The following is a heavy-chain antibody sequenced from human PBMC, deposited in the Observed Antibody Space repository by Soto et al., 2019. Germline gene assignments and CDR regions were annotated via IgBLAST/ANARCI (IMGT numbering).Heavy chain of an antibody. V-gene: IGHV4-31*03. J-gene: IGHJ6*02. Sequence: SETLSLTCTVSGGSISSGGYYWSWIRQHPGKGLEWIGYIYYSGSTYYNPSLKSRVTISVDTSKNQFSLKLSSVTAADTAVYYCARGRAIGGSYPPGNYGMDVWGQGTTVTVSS. CDR1: GGSISSGGYY. D-gene: IGHD1-26*01. CDR2: IYYSGST. CDR3: ARGRAIGGSYPPGNYGMDV.